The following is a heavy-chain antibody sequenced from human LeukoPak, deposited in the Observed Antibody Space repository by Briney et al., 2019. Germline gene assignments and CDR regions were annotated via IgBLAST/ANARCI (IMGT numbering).Heavy chain of an antibody. V-gene: IGHV1-8*02. CDR1: GYTFTSYD. D-gene: IGHD3-10*01. J-gene: IGHJ5*02. Sequence: ASVKVSCKASGYTFTSYDINGVRQATGQGLEWMGWMNPNSGNTGYAQKFQGRVTMTTDTSTSTAYMELRSLRSDDTAVYYCARMVRGVITTTNPFDPWGQGTLVTVSS. CDR3: ARMVRGVITTTNPFDP. CDR2: MNPNSGNT.